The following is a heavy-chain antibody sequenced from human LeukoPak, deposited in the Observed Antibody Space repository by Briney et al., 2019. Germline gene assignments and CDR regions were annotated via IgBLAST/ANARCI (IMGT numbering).Heavy chain of an antibody. CDR3: TSRLTTVTTSDY. V-gene: IGHV3-73*01. D-gene: IGHD4-17*01. Sequence: GGSLRLSCAASGFTFSGSAMHWVRQASGKGLEWIGRIRSKANSYASTYAASVKGRFTISRDDSKNTAYLQMDSLKTEDTAVYYCTSRLTTVTTSDYWGQGTLVTVSS. CDR2: IRSKANSYAS. CDR1: GFTFSGSA. J-gene: IGHJ4*02.